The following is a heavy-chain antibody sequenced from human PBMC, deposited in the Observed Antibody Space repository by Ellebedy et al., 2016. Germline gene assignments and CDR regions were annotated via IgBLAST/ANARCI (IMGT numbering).Heavy chain of an antibody. D-gene: IGHD3-16*01. Sequence: ASVKVSCKASGYTFANSGISWVRQAPGQGLEWMGWISAYNGNTHFEQKVQGRVPLTTDTSTSTAYMELRSLRSDDTAVYYCAKGGTDGPSGYYYYGMDVWGQGTTVTVSS. CDR3: AKGGTDGPSGYYYYGMDV. J-gene: IGHJ6*02. CDR1: GYTFANSG. V-gene: IGHV1-18*01. CDR2: ISAYNGNT.